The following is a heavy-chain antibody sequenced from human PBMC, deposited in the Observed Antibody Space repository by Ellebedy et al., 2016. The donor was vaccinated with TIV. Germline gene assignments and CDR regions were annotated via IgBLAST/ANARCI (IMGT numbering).Heavy chain of an antibody. D-gene: IGHD1-1*01. Sequence: GESLKISXAASGFSFRSFAMSWVRQAPGKGLEWVSSVSESGATTFYADSVKGRFTISRDSSRNTLYLQLNTLTAEDTAVYYCAKAGNWKYPRHWFESWGQGTLVTVSS. CDR3: AKAGNWKYPRHWFES. CDR1: GFSFRSFA. V-gene: IGHV3-23*01. J-gene: IGHJ5*01. CDR2: VSESGATT.